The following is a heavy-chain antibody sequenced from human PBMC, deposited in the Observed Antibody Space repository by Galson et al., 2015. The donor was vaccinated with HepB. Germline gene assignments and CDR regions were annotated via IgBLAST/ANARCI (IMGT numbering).Heavy chain of an antibody. CDR1: TFTFSRDY. J-gene: IGHJ4*02. D-gene: IGHD2-8*01. Sequence: SLRLSCAASTFTFSRDYMGWVRQAPGKGLEWVAITNQDGRENFYVDSVKGRLTISRDNAKNSLYLQMNSLRVEDTALYYCVRDPNGGAIDFWGQGTLVTVSS. CDR3: VRDPNGGAIDF. CDR2: TNQDGREN. V-gene: IGHV3-7*01.